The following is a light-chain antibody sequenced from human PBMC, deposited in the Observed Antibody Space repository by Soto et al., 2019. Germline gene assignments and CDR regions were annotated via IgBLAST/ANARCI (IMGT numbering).Light chain of an antibody. CDR1: QDIDRY. J-gene: IGKJ4*01. Sequence: DIQMTQSPSSRSXXXXXXXXXXXRASQDIDRYLNWYQKKEGRAPQLLMFAAANLESGVPSRFRGSGSGTDFTLTISGLQPDDFATYYCQQSYTHSLTFGRGTKVHIK. CDR3: QQSYTHSLT. CDR2: AAA. V-gene: IGKV1-39*01.